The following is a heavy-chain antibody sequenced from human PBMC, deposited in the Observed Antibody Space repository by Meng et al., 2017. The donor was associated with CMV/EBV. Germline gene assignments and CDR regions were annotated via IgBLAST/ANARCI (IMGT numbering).Heavy chain of an antibody. V-gene: IGHV1-18*01. CDR2: ISGYNDNT. J-gene: IGHJ4*02. D-gene: IGHD3-22*01. CDR1: GYTFTHHG. CDR3: ARDTMMIMSFDH. Sequence: QVQLVQSGAEVRKPGASVKVACKASGYTFTHHGISWVRQAPGQGLEWMGWISGYNDNTKYARHLPGRVTMTTDASTNTAYMELRSLRSDDTAIYYCARDTMMIMSFDHWGPGTLVTVSS.